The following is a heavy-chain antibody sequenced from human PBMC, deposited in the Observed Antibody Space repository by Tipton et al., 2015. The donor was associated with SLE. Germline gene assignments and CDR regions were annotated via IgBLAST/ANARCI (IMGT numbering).Heavy chain of an antibody. D-gene: IGHD3-3*01. CDR2: IYYTGGT. Sequence: TLSLTCTVSGGSLSSYYWSWIRQPPGKGLECIGYIYYTGGTRYNTSLESRVTISLDTSKNHFSLRLNSVTAADTAIYFCARGFFHDYWSVDQGRNSFYFDNSGQGALVTVSS. CDR3: ARGFFHDYWSVDQGRNSFYFDN. J-gene: IGHJ4*02. CDR1: GGSLSSYY. V-gene: IGHV4-59*01.